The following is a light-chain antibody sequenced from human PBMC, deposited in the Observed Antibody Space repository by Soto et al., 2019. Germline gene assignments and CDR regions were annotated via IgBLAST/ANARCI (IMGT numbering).Light chain of an antibody. CDR1: SSDVGGYSY. Sequence: QSVLTQPASVSGSPGQSITISCTGTSSDVGGYSYVSWYQHHPDKAPKLMIYDVTSRPSGVSDRFSGSKSGNTASLTISGLQAEDEADYYCSSYTSSSTLVVFGGGTKLTVL. V-gene: IGLV2-14*03. CDR3: SSYTSSSTLVV. J-gene: IGLJ2*01. CDR2: DVT.